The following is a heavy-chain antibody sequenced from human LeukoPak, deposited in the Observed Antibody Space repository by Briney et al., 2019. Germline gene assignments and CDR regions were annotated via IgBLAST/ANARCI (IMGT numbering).Heavy chain of an antibody. CDR3: ARVLDSGYPVWDC. CDR2: INPNSGVT. V-gene: IGHV1-2*02. Sequence: ASVKVSCKSSGYTFTGYYMLWVRQAPGQGLEWMGWINPNSGVTNYAQKFQGRVTMTRDTSISTAYMELSRLRSDDTAVYYCARVLDSGYPVWDCWGQGTLVTVSS. D-gene: IGHD5-12*01. J-gene: IGHJ4*02. CDR1: GYTFTGYY.